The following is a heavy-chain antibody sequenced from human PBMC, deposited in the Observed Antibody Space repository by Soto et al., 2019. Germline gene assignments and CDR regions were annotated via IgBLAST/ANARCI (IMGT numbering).Heavy chain of an antibody. CDR3: ATGRISRGLDV. CDR1: GGTISSYY. V-gene: IGHV4-59*12. CDR2: IYSRGTT. J-gene: IGHJ6*02. Sequence: QVQLQESGPGLVKPSETLSLTCSVSGGTISSYYWSWIRQPPGKGLEWIGYIYSRGTTSYNPSLTSPATILLDTSNNHFSLRLTSVTATDTAVYYCATGRISRGLDVWGQGTTITVSS.